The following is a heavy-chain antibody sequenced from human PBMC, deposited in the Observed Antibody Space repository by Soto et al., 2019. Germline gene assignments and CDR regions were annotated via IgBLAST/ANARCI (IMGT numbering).Heavy chain of an antibody. J-gene: IGHJ6*03. Sequence: EVQLVESGGGLVKPGGSLRLSCAASGFTFSNAWMSWVRQAPGQGLEWVGRIKGKTDGGTTDYAAPVKGRFTISRDDSKTTLYLQMNSMKNEDTAVYYCTTVKHYCSGGSCYRGGYYYYYYMDVWGKGTTVTVSS. CDR3: TTVKHYCSGGSCYRGGYYYYYYMDV. CDR1: GFTFSNAW. D-gene: IGHD2-15*01. CDR2: IKGKTDGGTT. V-gene: IGHV3-15*01.